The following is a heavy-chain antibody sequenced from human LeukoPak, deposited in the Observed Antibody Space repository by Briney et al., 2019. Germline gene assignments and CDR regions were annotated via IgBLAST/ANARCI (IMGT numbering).Heavy chain of an antibody. CDR2: IFPSGGEI. J-gene: IGHJ4*02. CDR1: GFTFSTFA. CDR3: ATGYLWFGDLKDY. V-gene: IGHV3-23*01. D-gene: IGHD3-10*01. Sequence: GGSLRLSCAASGFTFSTFAMIWVRQPPGKGLEWVSSIFPSGGEIHYADSVRGRFTISRDNSKSTLSLQMNSLRADDTAIYYCATGYLWFGDLKDYWGQGTLVTVSS.